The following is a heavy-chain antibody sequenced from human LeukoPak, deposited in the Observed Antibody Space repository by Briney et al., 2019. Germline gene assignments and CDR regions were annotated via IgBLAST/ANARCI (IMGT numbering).Heavy chain of an antibody. V-gene: IGHV4-38-2*02. CDR1: DYSISSGDY. Sequence: PSETLSLTCTVSDYSISSGDYWGWLRQPPGKGLEWMGSIYHSGSTSYNPSLKSRVTISIDTSKNQFSLKLTSVTAADTAVYYCARGPGWFGELSGIGYWGQGTLVTVSS. CDR2: IYHSGST. D-gene: IGHD3-10*01. CDR3: ARGPGWFGELSGIGY. J-gene: IGHJ4*02.